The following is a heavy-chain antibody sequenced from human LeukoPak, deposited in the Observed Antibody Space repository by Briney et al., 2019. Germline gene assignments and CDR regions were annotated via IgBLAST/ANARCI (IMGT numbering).Heavy chain of an antibody. Sequence: PGGSLRLSCAASGFTFDDYAMHWVRQAPGKGLEWVSGISWNSGSIGYADSVKGRFTISRDNAKNSLYLQMNSLRAEDTALYYCAKAAVATITLVFDYWGQGTLVTVSS. V-gene: IGHV3-9*01. CDR3: AKAAVATITLVFDY. J-gene: IGHJ4*02. D-gene: IGHD5-24*01. CDR2: ISWNSGSI. CDR1: GFTFDDYA.